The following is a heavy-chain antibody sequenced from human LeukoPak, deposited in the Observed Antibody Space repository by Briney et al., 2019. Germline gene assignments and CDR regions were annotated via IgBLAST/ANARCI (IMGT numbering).Heavy chain of an antibody. J-gene: IGHJ6*02. CDR2: TYYRSEWYN. D-gene: IGHD5-18*01. CDR3: ARGLRGYSYGSHYGMDV. Sequence: SQTLSLTCAISGDSVSSNSAAWNWIRQSPSRGLEWLGRTYYRSEWYNDYAVSVKSRITINPDTSKNQFSLQLNSVTPEDTAVYYCARGLRGYSYGSHYGMDVWGQGTTVTVSS. CDR1: GDSVSSNSAA. V-gene: IGHV6-1*01.